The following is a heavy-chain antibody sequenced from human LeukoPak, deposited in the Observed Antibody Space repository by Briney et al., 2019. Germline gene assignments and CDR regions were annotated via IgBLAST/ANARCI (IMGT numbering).Heavy chain of an antibody. Sequence: ASVKVSCKASGYTFTSYYMHWVRQAPGQGLEWMGIINPSGGSTSYAQKFQGRVTMTRDTSTSTVYMELSSLRSEDTAVYYCARGSTIYDFWSGPTNWFDPWGQGTLVTVSS. CDR3: ARGSTIYDFWSGPTNWFDP. V-gene: IGHV1-46*01. CDR2: INPSGGST. J-gene: IGHJ5*02. D-gene: IGHD3-3*01. CDR1: GYTFTSYY.